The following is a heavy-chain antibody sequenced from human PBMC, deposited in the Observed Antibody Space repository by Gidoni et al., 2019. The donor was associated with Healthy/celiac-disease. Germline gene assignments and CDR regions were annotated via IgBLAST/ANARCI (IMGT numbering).Heavy chain of an antibody. CDR2: IYYSGST. CDR3: ARLGGSSTVLPAIGGMDV. CDR1: GGSISSSSYY. D-gene: IGHD2-15*01. V-gene: IGHV4-39*01. Sequence: QLQLQESGPGLVKPSETLSLTCTVSGGSISSSSYYWGWIRQPPGKGLEWIGSIYYSGSTYYNPSLKSRVTISVDTSKNQFSLKLSSVTAADTAVYYCARLGGSSTVLPAIGGMDVWGQGTTVTVSS. J-gene: IGHJ6*02.